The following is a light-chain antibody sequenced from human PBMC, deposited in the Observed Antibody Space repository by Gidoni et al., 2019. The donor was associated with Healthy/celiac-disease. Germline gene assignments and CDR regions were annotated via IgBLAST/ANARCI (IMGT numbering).Light chain of an antibody. CDR2: KAS. Sequence: DIQMTQSPSTLSASVGDRVTITCRASKSSSSWLAWYQQKPGKAPKLLIYKASSLESGVPSRFSGSGSGTEFTLTISSLQPDDFATYYCQQYNSYSLFTFGPGTKVDIK. V-gene: IGKV1-5*03. CDR1: KSSSSW. J-gene: IGKJ3*01. CDR3: QQYNSYSLFT.